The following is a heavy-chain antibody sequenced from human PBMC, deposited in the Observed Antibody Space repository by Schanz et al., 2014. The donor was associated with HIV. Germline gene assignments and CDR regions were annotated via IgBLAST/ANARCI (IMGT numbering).Heavy chain of an antibody. J-gene: IGHJ6*02. CDR2: ISGGSGDK. Sequence: EVQLMESGGGQVKPGGSLRLTCSASGFTFSSFTFHWVRQAPGKGLEWVSSISGGSGDKLYADSIKGRFTISRDNAQNSLYLQMNSLRAEDTAVYYCARAGQLALEQGWGNYYYYYYYGMDVWGQGTTVTVSS. D-gene: IGHD1-7*01. V-gene: IGHV3-21*02. CDR3: ARAGQLALEQGWGNYYYYYYYGMDV. CDR1: GFTFSSFT.